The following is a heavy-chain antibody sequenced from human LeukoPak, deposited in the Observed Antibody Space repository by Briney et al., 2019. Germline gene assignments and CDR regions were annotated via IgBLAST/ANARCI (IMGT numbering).Heavy chain of an antibody. D-gene: IGHD4-17*01. CDR1: GYSFTNYL. V-gene: IGHV5-10-1*01. Sequence: LGESLKISCEGSGYSFTNYLISWVRQMPGKGLEWMGRIDPRDSYTKYSPSFEGHVTISVDKPISTAFLQWNSLKASDSAMYYCATGASKVTTDFANYWGQGTQVAVSS. CDR2: IDPRDSYT. J-gene: IGHJ4*02. CDR3: ATGASKVTTDFANY.